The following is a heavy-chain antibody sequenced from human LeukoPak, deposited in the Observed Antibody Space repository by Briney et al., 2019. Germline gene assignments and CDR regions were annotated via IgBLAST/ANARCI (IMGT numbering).Heavy chain of an antibody. CDR3: ARRLRGGSSWYNWFDP. CDR2: IYYSGST. Sequence: SETLSLTCTVSGGSICSYYWSWIRQPPGKGLEWIGYIYYSGSTNYNPSLKSRVTISVDTSKNQFSLQLSSATAADTAVYYCARRLRGGSSWYNWFDPWGQGTLVTVSS. J-gene: IGHJ5*02. V-gene: IGHV4-59*08. D-gene: IGHD6-13*01. CDR1: GGSICSYY.